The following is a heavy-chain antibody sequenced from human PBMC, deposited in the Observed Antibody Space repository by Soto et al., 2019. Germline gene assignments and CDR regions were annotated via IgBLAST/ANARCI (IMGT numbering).Heavy chain of an antibody. J-gene: IGHJ5*02. CDR3: ARDREYKCFDL. CDR1: GFTYNTSW. CDR2: TEPDGRQT. Sequence: EAQLVESGGGSVQPGGSLRLSCVAFGFTYNTSWMNWVRQAPGKGLEWVASTEPDGRQTYSLDSVKGRFTISRDNAKSSLCLQLDSPRVEDTAGYYCARDREYKCFDLWGPGTLFTVTA. V-gene: IGHV3-7*01.